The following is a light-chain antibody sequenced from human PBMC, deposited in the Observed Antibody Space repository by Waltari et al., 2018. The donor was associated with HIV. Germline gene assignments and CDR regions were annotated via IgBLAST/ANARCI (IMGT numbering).Light chain of an antibody. J-gene: IGKJ2*01. CDR3: QQYDSFPST. CDR1: QTISTW. Sequence: DIQMTQSPSIVSASLGDRVTITCRASQTISTWLAWYQQRPGKAPDLLIYKASTLEGGVPSRFSGSGSGTEFTLSISNLQSNDSATDYCQQYDSFPSTFGQGTKLEI. CDR2: KAS. V-gene: IGKV1-5*03.